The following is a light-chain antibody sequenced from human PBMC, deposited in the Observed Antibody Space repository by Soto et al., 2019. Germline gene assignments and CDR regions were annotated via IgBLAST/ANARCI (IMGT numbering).Light chain of an antibody. CDR3: QQYGSSPFT. CDR1: QSVTTSY. CDR2: GAS. V-gene: IGKV3-20*01. J-gene: IGKJ4*01. Sequence: EIVLTQSPGTLSLSPGERATLSCRASQSVTTSYLAWYQHQPGQAPRLLIYGASRRATGIPDRFSGGGSGTDFTLTISRLEPEDFAVYYCQQYGSSPFTFGGGTKVEIK.